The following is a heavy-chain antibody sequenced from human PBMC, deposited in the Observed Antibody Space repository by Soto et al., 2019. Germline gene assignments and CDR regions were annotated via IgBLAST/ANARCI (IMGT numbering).Heavy chain of an antibody. D-gene: IGHD3-9*01. J-gene: IGHJ5*02. Sequence: SVTLSLTCTVSGGSVSSGSYYWSWIRQPPGKGLEWIGYIYYSGSTNYNPSLKSRVTISVDTSKNQFSLKLSSVTAADTAVYYCAREHATGFGGDWFEPWGQGTLVTVSS. CDR3: AREHATGFGGDWFEP. CDR2: IYYSGST. V-gene: IGHV4-61*01. CDR1: GGSVSSGSYY.